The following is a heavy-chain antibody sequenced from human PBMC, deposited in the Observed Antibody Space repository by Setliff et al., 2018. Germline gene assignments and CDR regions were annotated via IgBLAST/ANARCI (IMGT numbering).Heavy chain of an antibody. CDR2: ISYDGFKI. CDR1: GFTFNTYA. Sequence: QPGGSLRLSCAASGFTFNTYAMSWVRQAPGRGLEWVTFISYDGFKIYYAESVKGRFTISRDISTNTLFLEIDSLRSEDTGLYYCAREGSIGWSQYFHHWGQGTPVTAPQ. J-gene: IGHJ1*01. CDR3: AREGSIGWSQYFHH. D-gene: IGHD6-19*01. V-gene: IGHV3-30*03.